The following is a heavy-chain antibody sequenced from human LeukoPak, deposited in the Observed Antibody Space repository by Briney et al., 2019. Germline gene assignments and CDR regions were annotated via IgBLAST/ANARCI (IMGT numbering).Heavy chain of an antibody. CDR3: ARDGYCSGGSCGSSEWGY. CDR1: GFTFSSYS. CDR2: ISSSSSYI. V-gene: IGHV3-21*01. D-gene: IGHD2-15*01. Sequence: PGGSLRLSCAASGFTFSSYSMNWVRQAPGKGLEWVSSISSSSSYIYYADSVKGRFTIPGDNAKNSLYLQMNSLRAEDTAVYYCARDGYCSGGSCGSSEWGYWGQGTLVTVSS. J-gene: IGHJ4*02.